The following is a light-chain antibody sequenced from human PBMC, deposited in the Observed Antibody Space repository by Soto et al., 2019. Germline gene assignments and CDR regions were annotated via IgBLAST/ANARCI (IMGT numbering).Light chain of an antibody. CDR3: QPYNNWPLT. CDR1: QSVSSN. J-gene: IGKJ4*01. Sequence: EIVMTQAPATLAVSPGERATLSCRASQSVSSNLAWYQQKPGQAPRLLIYDTSTRATGVPARFSGSRSGPEFTLTINSLQSEDFAIYYCQPYNNWPLTVGGGNKVDIK. CDR2: DTS. V-gene: IGKV3-15*01.